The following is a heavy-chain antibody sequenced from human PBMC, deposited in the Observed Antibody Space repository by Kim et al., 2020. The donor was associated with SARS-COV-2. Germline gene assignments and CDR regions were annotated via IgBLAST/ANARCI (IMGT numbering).Heavy chain of an antibody. V-gene: IGHV3-15*01. CDR3: TTDYGDNSERGC. Sequence: GGSLRLSCAASGLTFSNAWMSWVRQAPGKGLEWVGRIKTKTDGGTKDYAAPVKGRFTISRDDSKNTVYLQMNNLKTEDTALYYCTTDYGDNSERGCWGQGTLVTVSS. J-gene: IGHJ4*02. CDR2: IKTKTDGGTK. CDR1: GLTFSNAW. D-gene: IGHD4-17*01.